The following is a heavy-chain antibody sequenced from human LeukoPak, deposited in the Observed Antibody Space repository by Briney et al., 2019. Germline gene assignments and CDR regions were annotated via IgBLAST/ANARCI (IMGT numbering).Heavy chain of an antibody. Sequence: ASVKVSCKASGGTFSSYAISWVRQAPGQGLEWMGGIIPIFGTANYAQKFQGRVTITTDESTSTAYVELSSLRSEDTAVYYCARSVVVPAAGVGYYMDVWGKGTTVTVSS. CDR2: IIPIFGTA. CDR1: GGTFSSYA. CDR3: ARSVVVPAAGVGYYMDV. V-gene: IGHV1-69*05. D-gene: IGHD2-2*01. J-gene: IGHJ6*03.